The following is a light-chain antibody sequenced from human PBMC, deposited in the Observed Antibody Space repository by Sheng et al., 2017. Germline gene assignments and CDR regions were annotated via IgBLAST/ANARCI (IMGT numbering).Light chain of an antibody. CDR3: QQYYSIPRT. J-gene: IGKJ1*01. V-gene: IGKV4-1*01. CDR1: QSVLYSSNNKNY. CDR2: WAS. Sequence: IVMTQSPDSLAVSLGERATINCESSQSVLYSSNNKNYLAWYQQKPGQPPKLLIYWASTRESGVPDRFSGSGSGTDFTLTISSLQAEDVAVYYCQQYYSIPRTFG.